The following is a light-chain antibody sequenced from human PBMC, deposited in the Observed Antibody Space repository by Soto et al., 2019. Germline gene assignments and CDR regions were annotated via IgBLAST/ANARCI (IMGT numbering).Light chain of an antibody. CDR3: SSYTSSSSDYV. V-gene: IGLV2-14*01. J-gene: IGLJ1*01. CDR2: EVS. CDR1: SSDVGGYND. Sequence: QSALTQPASVSGSPGQSITISCTGTSSDVGGYNDVSWYQQHPGTAPKLLIYEVSNRPSGVSNRFSGSKSGNSASLTISGLQAEDEADYYCSSYTSSSSDYVFGTGTKVTVL.